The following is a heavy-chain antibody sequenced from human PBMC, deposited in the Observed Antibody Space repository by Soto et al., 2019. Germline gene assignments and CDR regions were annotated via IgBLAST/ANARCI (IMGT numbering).Heavy chain of an antibody. D-gene: IGHD6-13*01. V-gene: IGHV3-48*01. Sequence: PGESLRLSCAASGFTFSSYSMNWVRQAPGKGLEWVSYISSSSSTIYYADSVKGRFTISRDNAKNSLYLQMNSLRAENTAVYYCARDRYNSSWRPRCYFDYWGQGTLVTVSS. CDR1: GFTFSSYS. J-gene: IGHJ4*02. CDR3: ARDRYNSSWRPRCYFDY. CDR2: ISSSSSTI.